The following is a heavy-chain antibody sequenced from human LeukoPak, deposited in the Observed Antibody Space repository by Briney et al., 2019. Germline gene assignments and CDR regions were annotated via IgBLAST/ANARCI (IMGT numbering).Heavy chain of an antibody. D-gene: IGHD5-18*01. CDR1: GYTFTSYA. CDR3: ARDSVDTAMPRY. V-gene: IGHV1-3*01. CDR2: INAGNGNT. J-gene: IGHJ4*02. Sequence: GASVKVSCKASGYTFTSYAMHWVRQAPGQRLEWMGWINAGNGNTKYSQKFQGRVTITRDTSASTAYMELSRLRSEDTAVYYCARDSVDTAMPRYWGQGTLVTVSS.